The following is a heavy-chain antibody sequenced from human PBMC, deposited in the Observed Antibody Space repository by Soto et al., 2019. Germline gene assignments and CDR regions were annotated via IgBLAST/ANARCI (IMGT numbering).Heavy chain of an antibody. CDR2: IYYSGIT. D-gene: IGHD4-17*01. J-gene: IGHJ6*02. Sequence: SETLSRACTVSGGSISRYYLSGIWQPPGKGLDRIVYIYYSGITDYNPSLKSRVTVSVDTPKHQFSLKLSSVTAADTAVFYCERSNYGDHDFHPFYYYGMDVCGQGTTVTVSS. V-gene: IGHV4-59*01. CDR1: GGSISRYY. CDR3: ERSNYGDHDFHPFYYYGMDV.